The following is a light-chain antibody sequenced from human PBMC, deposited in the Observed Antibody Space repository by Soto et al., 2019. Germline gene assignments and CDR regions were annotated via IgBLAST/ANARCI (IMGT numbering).Light chain of an antibody. CDR1: SSDVGGYDY. J-gene: IGLJ2*01. V-gene: IGLV2-8*01. Sequence: QSALTQPPSASGSPGQSVTISCTGTSSDVGGYDYVSWYQQHPGKAPNLIIYEVNNRPSGVPDRFSGSKSGNTASLTVSGLQAEDEADYYCSSYAGNNGVLFGGGTKLTVL. CDR2: EVN. CDR3: SSYAGNNGVL.